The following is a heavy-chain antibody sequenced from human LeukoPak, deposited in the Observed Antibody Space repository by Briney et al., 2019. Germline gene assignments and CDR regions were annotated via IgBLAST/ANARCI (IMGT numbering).Heavy chain of an antibody. J-gene: IGHJ6*02. V-gene: IGHV3-30*18. D-gene: IGHD2-8*01. CDR2: ISYDGSNK. CDR3: AKDVREYVTYYYYGMDV. Sequence: GGSLRLSCAASGFTFSSYGMHWVRQAPGKGLEWVAVISYDGSNKYYADSVKGRFTISRDNSKNTLYLQMNSLRAEDTAVYYCAKDVREYVTYYYYGMDVWGQGTTVTVSS. CDR1: GFTFSSYG.